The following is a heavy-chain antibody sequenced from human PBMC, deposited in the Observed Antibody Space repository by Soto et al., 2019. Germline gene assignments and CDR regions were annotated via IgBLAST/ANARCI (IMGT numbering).Heavy chain of an antibody. V-gene: IGHV6-1*01. CDR1: GDSVSSNSAA. CDR2: TYYRSKWYN. Sequence: SQTLSLTCAISGDSVSSNSAAWNWIRQSPSRGLEWLGRTYYRSKWYNDYAVSVKSRITINPDTSKNQFPLQLNSVTPEDTAVYYCARDGPSPIRSSWYNWFDPWGQGTLVTVSS. CDR3: ARDGPSPIRSSWYNWFDP. J-gene: IGHJ5*02. D-gene: IGHD6-13*01.